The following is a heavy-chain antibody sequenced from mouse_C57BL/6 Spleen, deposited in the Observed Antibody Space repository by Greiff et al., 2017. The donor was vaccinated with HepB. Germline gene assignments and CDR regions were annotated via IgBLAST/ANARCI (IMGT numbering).Heavy chain of an antibody. CDR3: ARSGLRSAWFAY. CDR2: IYPGSGST. D-gene: IGHD1-1*01. CDR1: GYTFTSYW. V-gene: IGHV1-55*01. Sequence: QVQLQQPGAELVKPGASVKMSCKASGYTFTSYWITWVKQRPGQGLEWIGDIYPGSGSTNYNEKFKSKAILTVDTSSSTAYMQLSSLTSEDSAVYYCARSGLRSAWFAYWGQGTLVTVSA. J-gene: IGHJ3*01.